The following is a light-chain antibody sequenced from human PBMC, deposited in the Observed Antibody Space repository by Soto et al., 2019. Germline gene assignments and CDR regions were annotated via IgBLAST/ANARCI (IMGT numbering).Light chain of an antibody. CDR1: SSNIGAGYD. CDR2: GNS. V-gene: IGLV1-40*01. CDR3: QSYDSLLGGV. J-gene: IGLJ2*01. Sequence: QSVLTQPPSVSGAPGQRVTISCTGSSSNIGAGYDVHWYQQLPGTAPKLLIYGNSNRPAGVPDRFSCSKSGTSASLAITGLQAEEAADYYGQSYDSLLGGVFGGGTKLTVL.